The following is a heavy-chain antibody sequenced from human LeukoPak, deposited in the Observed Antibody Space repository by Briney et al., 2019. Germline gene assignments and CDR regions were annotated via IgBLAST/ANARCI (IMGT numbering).Heavy chain of an antibody. J-gene: IGHJ5*02. V-gene: IGHV3-33*01. CDR2: IWYDGSNK. D-gene: IGHD1-14*01. CDR1: GFPFSSHG. CDR3: ARGSFVSEPKKYWFDP. Sequence: GGSLRLSFAASGFPFSSHGMHWVRQAPGKGLEWGAVIWYDGSNKYYADSVKGRFTISRDNSKNTLYLQMNSLRAEDTAVYYCARGSFVSEPKKYWFDPWGQGTLVTVSS.